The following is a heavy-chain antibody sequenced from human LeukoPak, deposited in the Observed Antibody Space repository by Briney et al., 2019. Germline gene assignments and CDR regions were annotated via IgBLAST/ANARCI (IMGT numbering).Heavy chain of an antibody. D-gene: IGHD2-2*02. CDR1: GFTFSSYA. CDR3: AKEAAVVGYCSSTSCYTDY. CDR2: ISGSGGST. V-gene: IGHV3-23*01. Sequence: GGSLRLSCAASGFTFSSYAMSWVRQAPGKVLEWVSAISGSGGSTYYADSVKGRFTISRDNSKNTLYLQMNSLRAEDTAVYYCAKEAAVVGYCSSTSCYTDYWGQGTLVTVSS. J-gene: IGHJ4*02.